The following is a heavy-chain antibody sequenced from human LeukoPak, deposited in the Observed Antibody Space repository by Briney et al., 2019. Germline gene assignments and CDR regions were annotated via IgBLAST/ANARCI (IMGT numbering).Heavy chain of an antibody. V-gene: IGHV4-59*08. D-gene: IGHD4-17*01. CDR3: ARQGDYGDYFDY. Sequence: PSETLSLTCTVSGGSISSYYWSWIRQPPGKGLEWIGYIYYSGSTNYNPSLKSRVTISVDTSKNQFSLKLSSVTAADTAVYYCARQGDYGDYFDYRGQGTHVTVSS. CDR1: GGSISSYY. CDR2: IYYSGST. J-gene: IGHJ4*02.